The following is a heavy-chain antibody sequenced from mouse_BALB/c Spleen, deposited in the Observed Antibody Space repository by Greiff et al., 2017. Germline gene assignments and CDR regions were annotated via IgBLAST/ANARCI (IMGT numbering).Heavy chain of an antibody. V-gene: IGHV5-17*02. Sequence: EVMLVESGGGLVQPGGSRKLSCAASGFTFSSFGMHWVRQAPEKGLEWVAYISSGSSTSYYADTVKGRFTISRDNPKNTLFLQMTSLRSEDTAMYYCAIGEFSSGNFDYWGQGTTLTVSS. CDR1: GFTFSSFG. J-gene: IGHJ2*01. CDR3: AIGEFSSGNFDY. CDR2: ISSGSSTS. D-gene: IGHD1-3*01.